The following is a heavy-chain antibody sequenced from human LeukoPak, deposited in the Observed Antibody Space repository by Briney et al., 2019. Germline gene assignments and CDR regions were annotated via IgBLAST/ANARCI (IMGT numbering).Heavy chain of an antibody. J-gene: IGHJ6*03. Sequence: SVKVSCKASGGTFSSYAISWVRQAPGQGLEWMGGIIPIFGTANYAQKFQGRVTITADKSTSTVYMELSSLRSEDTAVYYCARADVGYSYGYADYYYYRDVWGKGTTVTVSS. CDR3: ARADVGYSYGYADYYYYRDV. D-gene: IGHD5-18*01. CDR2: IIPIFGTA. V-gene: IGHV1-69*06. CDR1: GGTFSSYA.